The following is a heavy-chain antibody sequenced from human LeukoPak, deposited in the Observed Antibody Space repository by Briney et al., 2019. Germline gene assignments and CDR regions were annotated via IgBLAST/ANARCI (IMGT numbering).Heavy chain of an antibody. CDR3: ARGARDYSNYGVRYGFDY. Sequence: GGSLRLSCAASGFTFSSYAMHWVRQAPGKGLEWVAVISYDGSNKYYADSVKGRFTISRDNSKNTLYLQMNSLRAEDTAVYYCARGARDYSNYGVRYGFDYWGQGTLVTVSS. CDR1: GFTFSSYA. J-gene: IGHJ4*02. D-gene: IGHD4-11*01. CDR2: ISYDGSNK. V-gene: IGHV3-30*04.